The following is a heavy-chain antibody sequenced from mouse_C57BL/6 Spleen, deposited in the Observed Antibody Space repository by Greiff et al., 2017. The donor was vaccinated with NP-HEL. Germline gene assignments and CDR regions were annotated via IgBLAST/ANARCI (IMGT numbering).Heavy chain of an antibody. Sequence: VQLQESGPELVKPGASVKISCKASGYAFSSSWMNWVKQRPGKGLEWIGRIYPGDGDTNYNGKFKGKATLTADKSSSTAYMQLSSLTSEDSAVYFCARLGYSNSAMDYWGQGTSVTVSS. CDR3: ARLGYSNSAMDY. D-gene: IGHD2-5*01. CDR1: GYAFSSSW. V-gene: IGHV1-82*01. CDR2: IYPGDGDT. J-gene: IGHJ4*01.